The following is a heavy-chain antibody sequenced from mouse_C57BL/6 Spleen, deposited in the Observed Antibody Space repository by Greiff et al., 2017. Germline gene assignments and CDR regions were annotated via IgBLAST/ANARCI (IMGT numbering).Heavy chain of an antibody. D-gene: IGHD1-1*01. CDR1: GYTFTSYW. CDR2: IYPSDSET. V-gene: IGHV1-61*01. CDR3: EYCSSPWFAY. Sequence: VQLQQPGAELVRPGSSVKLSCKASGYTFTSYWMDWVKQRPGQGLEWIGNIYPSDSETHYNQKFKDKATLTVDKSSSTAYMQLSSLTSEDSEVYYCEYCSSPWFAYWGQGTLVTVSA. J-gene: IGHJ3*01.